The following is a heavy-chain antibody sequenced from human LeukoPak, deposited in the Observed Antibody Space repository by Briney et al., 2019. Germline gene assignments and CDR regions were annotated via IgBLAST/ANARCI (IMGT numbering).Heavy chain of an antibody. CDR1: GGSISSYY. D-gene: IGHD6-19*01. J-gene: IGHJ4*02. CDR3: ARNSAVAGDFDY. CDR2: IYYSGST. Sequence: SETLSLTCTVSGGSISSYYWSWIRQPPGKGLEWIGYIYYSGSTNYNPSLKSRVTMSVDTSKNQFSLKLSSVTAADTAVYYCARNSAVAGDFDYWGQGTLVTVSS. V-gene: IGHV4-59*12.